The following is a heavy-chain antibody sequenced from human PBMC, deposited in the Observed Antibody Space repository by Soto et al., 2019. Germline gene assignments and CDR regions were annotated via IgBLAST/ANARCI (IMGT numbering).Heavy chain of an antibody. J-gene: IGHJ6*02. V-gene: IGHV1-2*02. CDR1: GYTFIAYY. CDR3: ARDKPQQIVGYNYYYGLDV. CDR2: IIPISGGT. D-gene: IGHD6-6*01. Sequence: GASVKVSCKASGYTFIAYYIHWVRQAPGQGLEWMGWIIPISGGTNYAQKFQDRVTMTRDTSISTAYMELSSLRSDDTAVYYCARDKPQQIVGYNYYYGLDVWGQGTTVTVS.